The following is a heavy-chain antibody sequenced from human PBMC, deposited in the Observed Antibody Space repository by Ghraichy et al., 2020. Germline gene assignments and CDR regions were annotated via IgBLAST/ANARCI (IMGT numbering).Heavy chain of an antibody. CDR1: DDSFTSSG. Sequence: ASVKVSCKASDDSFTSSGVSWVRQAPGQGLEWLGWMNAYSGHRDFSEKFQGRITLTTDTSTTTAYMELRSLRSDDTAVYYCARDRGRGRFGELSGGYGMDVWGHGTTVIVSS. V-gene: IGHV1-18*01. CDR3: ARDRGRGRFGELSGGYGMDV. J-gene: IGHJ6*02. CDR2: MNAYSGHR. D-gene: IGHD3-10*01.